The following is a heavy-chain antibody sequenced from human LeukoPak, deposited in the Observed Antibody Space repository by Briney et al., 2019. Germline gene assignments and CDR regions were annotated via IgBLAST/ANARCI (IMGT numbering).Heavy chain of an antibody. Sequence: PSETLSLTCTVSGGSISSYYWSWIRQPPGKGLEWIGYIYYSGSTNYNPSLKSRVTISVDTSKNQFSLKLSSVTAADTAVYYCAGARGAFDYWGQGTLVTVSS. CDR3: AGARGAFDY. CDR1: GGSISSYY. CDR2: IYYSGST. V-gene: IGHV4-59*08. D-gene: IGHD3-10*01. J-gene: IGHJ4*02.